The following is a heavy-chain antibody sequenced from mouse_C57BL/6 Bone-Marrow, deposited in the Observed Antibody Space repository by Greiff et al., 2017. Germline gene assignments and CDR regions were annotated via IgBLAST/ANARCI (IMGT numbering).Heavy chain of an antibody. CDR3: AMYSFDY. CDR2: IIYDGSN. Sequence: VQLKESGPGLVKPSQSLSLTCSVTGYSITSGYYWNWIRQFPGNKLEWMGYIIYDGSNNSNPSLKNRISITRDTPKNQFFLKLNSVTTEDTTTYYCAMYSFDYWGQGTTLTVSS. CDR1: GYSITSGYY. J-gene: IGHJ2*01. D-gene: IGHD2-12*01. V-gene: IGHV3-6*01.